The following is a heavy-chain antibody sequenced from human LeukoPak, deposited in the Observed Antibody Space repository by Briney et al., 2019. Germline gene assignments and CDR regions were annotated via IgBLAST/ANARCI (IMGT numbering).Heavy chain of an antibody. CDR3: ARRYCSSTSCWGAAFDI. D-gene: IGHD2-2*01. Sequence: TGGSLRLSCAASGFTFSSYAMSWVRQAPGKGLEWVSGISGSGGSTYYADSVKGRFTISRDNSKNTLYLQMNSLRAEGTAVYHCARRYCSSTSCWGAAFDIWGQGTMVTVSS. CDR2: ISGSGGST. J-gene: IGHJ3*02. CDR1: GFTFSSYA. V-gene: IGHV3-23*01.